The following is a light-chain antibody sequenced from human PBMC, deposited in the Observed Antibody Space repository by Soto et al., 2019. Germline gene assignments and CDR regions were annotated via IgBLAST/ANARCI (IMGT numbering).Light chain of an antibody. J-gene: IGKJ5*01. CDR2: DAS. CDR1: HSISSW. Sequence: DIQMTQSPSTLSASVGDRVTITCRASHSISSWLAWYQQKPGKAPKLLIYDASNLESGVPSSFSGSVSGTEFTLTISSLQPDDFATYYCQQYNSYPITFGQGTRLEIK. V-gene: IGKV1-5*01. CDR3: QQYNSYPIT.